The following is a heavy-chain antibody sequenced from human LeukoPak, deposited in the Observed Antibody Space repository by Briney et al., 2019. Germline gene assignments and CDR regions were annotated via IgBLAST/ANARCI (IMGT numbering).Heavy chain of an antibody. CDR1: GGTFSSYA. D-gene: IGHD5-18*01. CDR3: ATINDGPRYSYGLYYFDY. J-gene: IGHJ4*02. CDR2: IIPIFGTA. V-gene: IGHV1-69*06. Sequence: SVKVSCKASGGTFSSYAISWVRQAPGQGLEWMGGIIPIFGTANYAQKFQGRVTITADKSTSTAYMELSSLRSEDTAVYYCATINDGPRYSYGLYYFDYWGQGTLVTVSS.